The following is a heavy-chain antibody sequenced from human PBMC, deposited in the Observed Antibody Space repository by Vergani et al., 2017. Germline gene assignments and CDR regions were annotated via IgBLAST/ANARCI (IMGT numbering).Heavy chain of an antibody. CDR1: GFTLSSHA. CDR3: ANSGYCAHGVCYMTHFYCMYV. Sequence: QVQLEESGGGVVQPGRSLRLSCAGSGFTLSSHAMHWVRQAPGKGLEWAAFIWYDGSKEYYADSVKGRFTISRDNSKNTLYLQMNNQIAADTAVYYCANSGYCAHGVCYMTHFYCMYVWGKGTAVTVSS. J-gene: IGHJ6*03. CDR2: IWYDGSKE. V-gene: IGHV3-33*06. D-gene: IGHD2-8*01.